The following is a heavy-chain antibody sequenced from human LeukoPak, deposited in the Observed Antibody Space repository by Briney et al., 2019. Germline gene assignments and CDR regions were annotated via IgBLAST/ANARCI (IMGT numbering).Heavy chain of an antibody. CDR2: INHSGST. CDR3: ARHPTKWELRLSLDY. Sequence: SETLSLTCAVYGGSFSAYYWSWIRQPPGKVLEWIGEINHSGSTNYNPSLKSRVVISVDTSKNQFSLNMNSVTAADTAVYYCARHPTKWELRLSLDYWGQGTLVTVSS. J-gene: IGHJ4*02. D-gene: IGHD1-26*01. CDR1: GGSFSAYY. V-gene: IGHV4-34*01.